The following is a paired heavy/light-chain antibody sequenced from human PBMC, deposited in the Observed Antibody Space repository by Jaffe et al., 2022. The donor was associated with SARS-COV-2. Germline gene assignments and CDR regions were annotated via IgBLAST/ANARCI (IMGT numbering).Heavy chain of an antibody. J-gene: IGHJ4*02. D-gene: IGHD3-22*01. CDR2: VYHSGIS. CDR1: GYALTRGYF. Sequence: QVQLQESGPGLVKPSETLSLTCTVSGYALTRGYFWGWIRRPPGKELEWIGSVYHSGISYYNPALKSRATMSVDTSKNQISLKLNSMTVADTAVYYCARGIPESSGYHQFDYWGQGTLVTVSS. V-gene: IGHV4-38-2*02. CDR3: ARGIPESSGYHQFDY.
Light chain of an antibody. J-gene: IGLJ3*02. CDR3: QAWDSSTAV. CDR1: TLGNKY. Sequence: SLDLTQPPSVSVSPGQTASITCSGDTLGNKYACWYQWKPGQSPVLVIYQDSKRPSGIPERFSGSNSGNTATLTITGTQAMDEADYYCQAWDSSTAVFGGGTRVTVL. CDR2: QDS. V-gene: IGLV3-1*01.